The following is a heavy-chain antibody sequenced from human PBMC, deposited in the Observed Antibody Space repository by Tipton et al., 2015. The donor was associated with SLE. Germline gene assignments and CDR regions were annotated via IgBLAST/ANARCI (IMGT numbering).Heavy chain of an antibody. CDR2: ISGNGGST. J-gene: IGHJ4*02. V-gene: IGHV3-64*01. CDR1: GFTFSSYA. CDR3: ARDRGGVTMTFDY. Sequence: SLRLSCAASGFTFSSYAMHWVRQAPGKGLEYVSAISGNGGSTYYANSVKGRFTISRDNSKNTLYLQMGSLRAGDMAVYYCARDRGGVTMTFDYWGQGTLVTVSA. D-gene: IGHD3-22*01.